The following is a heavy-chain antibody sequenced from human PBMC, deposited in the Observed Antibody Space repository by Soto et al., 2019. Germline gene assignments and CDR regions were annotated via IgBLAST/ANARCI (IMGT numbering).Heavy chain of an antibody. CDR1: GGYIRSGGYS. Sequence: SLSCAVCGGYIRSGGYSWSWIRQPPGKGLEWIGYIYHSGSTYYNPSLKSRVTISVDRSKNQFSLKLSSVTAADTAVYYCARVPDRWGQGTLVTVSS. CDR3: ARVPDR. V-gene: IGHV4-30-2*01. D-gene: IGHD2-2*01. CDR2: IYHSGST. J-gene: IGHJ5*02.